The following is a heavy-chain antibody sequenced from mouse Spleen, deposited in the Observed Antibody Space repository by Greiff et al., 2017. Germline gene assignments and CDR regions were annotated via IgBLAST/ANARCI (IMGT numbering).Heavy chain of an antibody. J-gene: IGHJ2*01. CDR3: ARDKLGQYFDY. Sequence: DVKLVESGPGLVKPSQSLSLTCSVTGYSITSGYYWNWIRQFPGNKLEWMGYISYDGSNNYNPSLKNRISITRDTSKNQFFLKLNSVTTEDTATYYCARDKLGQYFDYWGQGTTLTVSS. CDR1: GYSITSGYY. CDR2: ISYDGSN. D-gene: IGHD4-1*01. V-gene: IGHV3-6*01.